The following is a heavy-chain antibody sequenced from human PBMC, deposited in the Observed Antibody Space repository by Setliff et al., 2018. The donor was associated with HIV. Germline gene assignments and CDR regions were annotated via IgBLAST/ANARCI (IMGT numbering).Heavy chain of an antibody. D-gene: IGHD5-12*01. J-gene: IGHJ4*02. CDR1: GGSISSGNYY. Sequence: SETLSLTCSVSGGSISSGNYYWGWTRQPAGKGLEWIGHIYTGGTIKYNPSLKSRLTISLDTSKNQFPLKLNSVTAADTAVYYCERGGQSSGYAIEYWGQGTLVTVSS. V-gene: IGHV4-61*09. CDR2: IYTGGTI. CDR3: ERGGQSSGYAIEY.